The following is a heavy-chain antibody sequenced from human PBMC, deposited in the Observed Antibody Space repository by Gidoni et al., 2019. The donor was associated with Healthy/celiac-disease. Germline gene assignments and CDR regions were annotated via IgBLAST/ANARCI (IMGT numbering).Heavy chain of an antibody. J-gene: IGHJ4*02. Sequence: QVQLVQSGAEVKKPGSSVKVSCKASGGTFSSYAISWVRQAPGQGLEWMGRIIPILGIANYAQKFQGRVTITADKSTSTAYMELSSLRSEDTAVYYCAREASPRILWWSDWGQGTLVTVSS. CDR3: AREASPRILWWSD. V-gene: IGHV1-69*04. D-gene: IGHD2-21*01. CDR1: GGTFSSYA. CDR2: IIPILGIA.